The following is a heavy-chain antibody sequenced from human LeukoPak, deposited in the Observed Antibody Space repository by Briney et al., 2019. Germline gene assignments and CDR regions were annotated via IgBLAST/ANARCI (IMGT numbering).Heavy chain of an antibody. CDR3: AREVTVTGPDRKFDY. J-gene: IGHJ4*02. D-gene: IGHD3-9*01. CDR1: GFTFSNYA. Sequence: GGSLRLSCAASGFTFSNYAMHWVRQAPGKGLEWVAIISYDGNNKYHADSVKGRFTISRDNSKNTLYLQVNSLRAEDTAVYYCAREVTVTGPDRKFDYWGQGTLVTVSS. V-gene: IGHV3-30-3*01. CDR2: ISYDGNNK.